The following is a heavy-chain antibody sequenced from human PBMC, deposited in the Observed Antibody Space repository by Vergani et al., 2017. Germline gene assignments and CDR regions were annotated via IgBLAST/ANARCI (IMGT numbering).Heavy chain of an antibody. CDR2: INPNSGGT. V-gene: IGHV1-2*02. CDR1: GYTFTGYY. Sequence: VQLVQSGAEVKKPGATMKISCKASGYTFTGYYMHWVRQAPGQGLEWMGWINPNSGGTNYAQKFQGRVTMTRDTSISTAYMELSRLRSDDTAVYYCARGFYYDRFQRTLGYWGQGTLVTVSS. CDR3: ARGFYYDRFQRTLGY. J-gene: IGHJ4*02. D-gene: IGHD3-22*01.